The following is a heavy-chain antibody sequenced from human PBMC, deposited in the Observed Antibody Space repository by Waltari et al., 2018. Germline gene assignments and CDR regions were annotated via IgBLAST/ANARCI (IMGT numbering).Heavy chain of an antibody. V-gene: IGHV1-69*01. D-gene: IGHD1-26*01. J-gene: IGHJ4*02. CDR2: IIPIFGTA. CDR1: GGTFSSYA. Sequence: QVQLVQSGAEVKKPGSSVKVSCKASGGTFSSYAISWVRQAPGQGLEWMGGIIPIFGTANYAQKFQGRVTITADESTSTAYMELSSLRSEDTAVYYCARAAALDGSYNGDYFDYWGQGTLVTVSS. CDR3: ARAAALDGSYNGDYFDY.